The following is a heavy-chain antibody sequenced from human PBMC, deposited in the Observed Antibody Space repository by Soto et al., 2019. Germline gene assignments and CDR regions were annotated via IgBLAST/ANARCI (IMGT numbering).Heavy chain of an antibody. CDR3: ARHAYDFWSGHPNPRYYYGMDV. V-gene: IGHV4-30-2*01. CDR1: GGSITKGGYS. CDR2: IYHNGIT. D-gene: IGHD3-3*01. Sequence: SETLSLTCAVSGGSITKGGYSWNWIRQPPGKGLEWIGYIYHNGITDYNPSLKSRVSISLDRAKNQFSLNLMSVTATDTAMYNCARHAYDFWSGHPNPRYYYGMDVWGQGTTVTVSS. J-gene: IGHJ6*02.